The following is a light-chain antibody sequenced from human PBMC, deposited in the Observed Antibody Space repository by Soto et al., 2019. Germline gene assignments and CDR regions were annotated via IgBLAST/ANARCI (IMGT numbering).Light chain of an antibody. Sequence: QSVLTQPPSVSGAPGQRVTISCTGSSSNIGAGYDVHWYQQLPGTAPKLLISGNNIRPSGVPDRFSGSKSGTSASLAITGLQAEDESDYYCQSHDSSLSGPVVFGGGTKLTVL. CDR3: QSHDSSLSGPVV. J-gene: IGLJ3*02. CDR1: SSNIGAGYD. CDR2: GNN. V-gene: IGLV1-40*01.